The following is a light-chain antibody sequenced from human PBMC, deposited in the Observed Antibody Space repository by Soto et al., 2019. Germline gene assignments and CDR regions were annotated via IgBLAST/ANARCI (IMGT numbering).Light chain of an antibody. CDR1: QSVSSN. CDR3: QQYYNWPPYT. J-gene: IGKJ2*01. Sequence: IRLTQSPATLCVSQGDRATLSCRARQSVSSNLALYQQKPGQTPRLLIYGASTRATGVPPRFSGSRSGTEFTLTISSLQSEDFAVYCCQQYYNWPPYTLGQGSKVDIK. CDR2: GAS. V-gene: IGKV3-15*01.